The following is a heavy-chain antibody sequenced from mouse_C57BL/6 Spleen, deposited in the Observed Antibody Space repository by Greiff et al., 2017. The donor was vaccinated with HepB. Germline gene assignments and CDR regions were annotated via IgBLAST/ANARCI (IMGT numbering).Heavy chain of an antibody. J-gene: IGHJ4*01. D-gene: IGHD1-1*01. CDR2: IHPNSGST. V-gene: IGHV1-64*01. Sequence: VQLQQSGAELVKPGASVKLSCKASGYTFTSYWMHWVKQRPGQGLEWIGMIHPNSGSTNYNEKFKSKATLTVDKSSSTAYMQLSSLTSEDSAVYYCARGDYYGTAMDYWGQGTSVTVSS. CDR3: ARGDYYGTAMDY. CDR1: GYTFTSYW.